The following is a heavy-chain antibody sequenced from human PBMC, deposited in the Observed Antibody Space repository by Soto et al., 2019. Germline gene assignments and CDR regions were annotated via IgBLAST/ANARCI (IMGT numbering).Heavy chain of an antibody. Sequence: QGQLVQSGAEVRRPGASVKVSCKASGYSFTTFDISWVRQAPGQGLEWMGWIRAFNGDTYYGRKFQGTVTMTRDTSTSTAYLELRNLRSDDTATYYCAREQYSTGLRYFDLWGRGTLVTVSS. D-gene: IGHD6-19*01. V-gene: IGHV1-18*01. CDR2: IRAFNGDT. CDR1: GYSFTTFD. J-gene: IGHJ2*01. CDR3: AREQYSTGLRYFDL.